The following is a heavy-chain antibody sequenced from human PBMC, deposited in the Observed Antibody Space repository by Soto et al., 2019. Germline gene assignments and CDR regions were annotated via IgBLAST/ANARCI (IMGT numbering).Heavy chain of an antibody. Sequence: QVQLVQSGAEVKKPGASVKVSCKASGYTFTDYYMHWVRQAPGQGLEWMGIISPSGGSTYAQKFQGRVTVTRDTSTSTVYTELSSLRSEDTAVYYCARDGSSDWLTWFDPWGQGTLVTVSS. D-gene: IGHD6-19*01. J-gene: IGHJ5*02. CDR1: GYTFTDYY. CDR3: ARDGSSDWLTWFDP. CDR2: ISPSGGST. V-gene: IGHV1-46*01.